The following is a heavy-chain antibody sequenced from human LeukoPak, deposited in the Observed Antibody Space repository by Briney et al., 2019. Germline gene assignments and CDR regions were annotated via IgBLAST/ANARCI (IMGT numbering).Heavy chain of an antibody. D-gene: IGHD6-19*01. CDR2: IKEDGSEK. V-gene: IGHV3-7*01. CDR1: GFTFSNSW. Sequence: GGSLRLSCAASGFTFSNSWMTWIRQAPGKGLEWVANIKEDGSEKNYVDSVRGRFTISRDNAKDSLYLQMNSLRAEDTAVYYCARDSGWYPVDYWGQGTLVTVSS. CDR3: ARDSGWYPVDY. J-gene: IGHJ4*02.